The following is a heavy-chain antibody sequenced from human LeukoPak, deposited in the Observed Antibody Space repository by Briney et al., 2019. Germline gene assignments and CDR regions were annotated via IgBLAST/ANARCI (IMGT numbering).Heavy chain of an antibody. J-gene: IGHJ4*02. Sequence: PGGSLRLSCAASGITFSNSAMSCVRQAPGKGLEWVSALTGSGGGTYYADSVKGRFTISRDNSKNTMYLQMNSLRAEDTAVYYCAIEAVEYFDYWGQGNLVTVSS. CDR1: GITFSNSA. CDR2: LTGSGGGT. CDR3: AIEAVEYFDY. V-gene: IGHV3-23*01.